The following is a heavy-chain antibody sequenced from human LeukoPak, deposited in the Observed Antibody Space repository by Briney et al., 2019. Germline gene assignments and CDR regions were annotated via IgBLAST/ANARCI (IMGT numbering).Heavy chain of an antibody. J-gene: IGHJ6*02. CDR1: GFTFSDYS. Sequence: GGSLRLSCAASGFTFSDYSMNWVRQAPGKGLEWVSAISGSGGSTYYADSVKGRFTISRDNSKNTLYLLMNSLRAEDTAVYYCAKDRMVRGAVYYYYGMDVWGQGTTVTVSS. CDR2: ISGSGGST. D-gene: IGHD3-10*01. V-gene: IGHV3-23*01. CDR3: AKDRMVRGAVYYYYGMDV.